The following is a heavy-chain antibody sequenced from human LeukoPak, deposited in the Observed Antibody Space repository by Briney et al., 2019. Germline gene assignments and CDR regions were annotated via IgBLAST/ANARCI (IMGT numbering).Heavy chain of an antibody. D-gene: IGHD2-21*02. CDR2: IDQDGGGK. CDR1: GFTFSDYW. V-gene: IGHV3-7*01. CDR3: ARGDWAPFDY. Sequence: GGSLRLSCAASGFTFSDYWMNWVRQAPGKGLEWVANIDQDGGGKYYLDSVKGRFTISRDNAKNSLYLQINSLRAEDTAVYYCARGDWAPFDYWGQGSPLTVSS. J-gene: IGHJ4*02.